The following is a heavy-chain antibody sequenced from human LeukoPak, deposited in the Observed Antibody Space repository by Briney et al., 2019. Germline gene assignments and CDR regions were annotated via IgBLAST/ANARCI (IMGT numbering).Heavy chain of an antibody. D-gene: IGHD6-19*01. V-gene: IGHV4-61*02. J-gene: IGHJ6*03. CDR2: IYTSGST. Sequence: PSQTLSLTCTVSGGSISSGSYYWSWIRQPAGKGLEWIGRIYTSGSTNYNPSLKSRVTISVDTSKNQFSLKLSSVTAADTAVYYCARDRDIAVAGTGYHYYYMDVWGKGTTVTVSS. CDR1: GGSISSGSYY. CDR3: ARDRDIAVAGTGYHYYYMDV.